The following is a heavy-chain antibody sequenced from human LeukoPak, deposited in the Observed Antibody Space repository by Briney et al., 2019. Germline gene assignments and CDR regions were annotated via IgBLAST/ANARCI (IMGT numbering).Heavy chain of an antibody. V-gene: IGHV3-30*18. CDR2: ISYDGSNK. Sequence: PGRSLRLSCVASGFTFSSYGMHWVRQAPGKGLEWVAVISYDGSNKYYADSVKGRSTISRDNSKNTLYLQMNSLRAEDTAVYYCAKSLPYSRYRVQGYYAFDIWGQGTMVTVSS. J-gene: IGHJ3*02. CDR1: GFTFSSYG. CDR3: AKSLPYSRYRVQGYYAFDI. D-gene: IGHD3-10*01.